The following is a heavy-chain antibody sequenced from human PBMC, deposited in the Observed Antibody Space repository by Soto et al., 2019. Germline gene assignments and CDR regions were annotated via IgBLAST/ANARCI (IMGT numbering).Heavy chain of an antibody. CDR1: GGSISSGGYS. CDR2: SSHSGST. Sequence: QLQLQESGSGLVKPSQTLSLTCAVSGGSISSGGYSWSWIRQPPGKGLEWLGYSSHSGSTYYNPSLKSRVPISVDRSKNQFALKLSSVTAADTAVYYCARGGLLPDYWGQGTLVTVSS. CDR3: ARGGLLPDY. D-gene: IGHD6-19*01. J-gene: IGHJ4*02. V-gene: IGHV4-30-2*01.